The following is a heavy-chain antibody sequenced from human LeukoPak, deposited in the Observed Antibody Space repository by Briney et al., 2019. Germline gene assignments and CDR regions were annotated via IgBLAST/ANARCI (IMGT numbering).Heavy chain of an antibody. J-gene: IGHJ4*02. CDR1: GGSFSGYY. D-gene: IGHD6-13*01. CDR3: ASGYVTGYSSSWAQLDY. CDR2: INHSGST. V-gene: IGHV4-34*01. Sequence: PSETLSLTCAVYGGSFSGYYWSWIRQPPGKGLEWIGEINHSGSTNYNPSLKSRVTISVDTSKNQFSLKLSSVTAADTAVYYCASGYVTGYSSSWAQLDYWGQGTLVTVSS.